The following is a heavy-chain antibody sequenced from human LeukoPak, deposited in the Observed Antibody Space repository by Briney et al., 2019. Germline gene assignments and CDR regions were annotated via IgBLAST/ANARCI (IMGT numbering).Heavy chain of an antibody. CDR3: ARDMVGSLDY. CDR1: GFTVSSNY. CDR2: IYTGGTT. J-gene: IGHJ4*02. D-gene: IGHD2-15*01. Sequence: GGSLRLSCAASGFTVSSNYMSWVRQAPGKGLEWVSVIYTGGTTYYADSVKGRFTISRDNSKNTLYLQMNSLRAEDTALYYCARDMVGSLDYWGQGTLVTVSS. V-gene: IGHV3-53*01.